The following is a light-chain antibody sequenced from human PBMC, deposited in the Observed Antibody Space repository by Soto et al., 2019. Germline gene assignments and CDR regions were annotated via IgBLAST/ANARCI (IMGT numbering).Light chain of an antibody. Sequence: QSVLTQPRSVSGSPGQSVTISCTGTSSDVGNYKYVSWYQQYTGKAPKLMIYDVSKRPSGVPDRFSGSKSGNTASLTISGLQAEDEADYYCCSYAGSYTYVFGTGTKLTVL. J-gene: IGLJ1*01. CDR3: CSYAGSYTYV. V-gene: IGLV2-11*01. CDR1: SSDVGNYKY. CDR2: DVS.